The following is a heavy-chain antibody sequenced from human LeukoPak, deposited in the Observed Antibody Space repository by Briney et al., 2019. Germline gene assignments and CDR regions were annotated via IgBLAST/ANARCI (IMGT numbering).Heavy chain of an antibody. Sequence: SETLSLTCTVSGGSISSYYWSWIRQPPGKGLEWIGYIYYSGSTNYNASLKSRVTISVDTSKNQFSLKLNSVSAADTAVYYCARLTVPLRFDPWGQGTLVTVSS. D-gene: IGHD2-2*01. CDR1: GGSISSYY. CDR3: ARLTVPLRFDP. J-gene: IGHJ5*02. CDR2: IYYSGST. V-gene: IGHV4-59*01.